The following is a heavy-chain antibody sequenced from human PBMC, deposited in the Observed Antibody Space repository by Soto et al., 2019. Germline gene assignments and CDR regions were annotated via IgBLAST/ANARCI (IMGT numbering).Heavy chain of an antibody. D-gene: IGHD3-10*01. CDR2: MSYDGSDN. J-gene: IGHJ4*02. Sequence: PGRFLSLSCGDSAFTFGNYTMHWVLQAPGKGLEWVALMSYDGSDNYYVDAVQGRLTIATDNSKNTLYLKMDSLQLQATALYYCAGLSGRSDYWGQEILPTDSS. V-gene: IGHV3-30*04. CDR3: AGLSGRSDY. CDR1: AFTFGNYT.